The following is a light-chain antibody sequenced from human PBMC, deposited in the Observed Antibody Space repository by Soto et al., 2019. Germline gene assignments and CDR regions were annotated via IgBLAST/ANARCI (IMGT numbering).Light chain of an antibody. V-gene: IGLV2-8*01. CDR2: EVN. J-gene: IGLJ3*02. CDR3: KSYTGINNGV. CDR1: SSDVGGYNY. Sequence: QSALTQPPSESGYPGQSVTISCTGTSSDVGGYNYVSWYQQHPGKAPKVMIYEVNKRPSGVPDRFSGSKSGNTASLTVSGLQAEYEADYYCKSYTGINNGVFGGGTKLTVL.